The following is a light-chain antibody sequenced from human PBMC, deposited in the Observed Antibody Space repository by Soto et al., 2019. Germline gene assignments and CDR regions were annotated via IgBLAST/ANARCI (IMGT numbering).Light chain of an antibody. J-gene: IGLJ3*02. Sequence: QSALTQPPSASGTPGQRVTISCSGTTSNIGTFDVYWYQQFPGTAPKLLIYRNDQRPSGVPDRFSGSKSGTSASLAISGLRSEDEADYYCAAWGGSLSGRVFGGGTKLTVL. CDR2: RND. CDR3: AAWGGSLSGRV. CDR1: TSNIGTFD. V-gene: IGLV1-47*02.